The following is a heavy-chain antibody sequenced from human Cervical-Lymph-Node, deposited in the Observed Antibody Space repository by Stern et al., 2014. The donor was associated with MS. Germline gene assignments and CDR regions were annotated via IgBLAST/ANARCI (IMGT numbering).Heavy chain of an antibody. CDR1: GGSITSGDYY. Sequence: QLQLQESGPGLVKPSETLYLTCTVSGGSITSGDYYWSWIRQHPGKGLEWIGDIYYSGSTYYNPSLKSRVTISLGTSKNKFSLKLGSVTPADTAVYYWAGDDGYCSGCTCPNWFDPWGQGTLVTVSS. CDR3: AGDDGYCSGCTCPNWFDP. CDR2: IYYSGST. V-gene: IGHV4-31*03. J-gene: IGHJ5*02. D-gene: IGHD2-15*01.